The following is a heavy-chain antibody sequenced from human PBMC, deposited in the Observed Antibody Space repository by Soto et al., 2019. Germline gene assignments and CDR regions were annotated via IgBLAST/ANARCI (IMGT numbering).Heavy chain of an antibody. Sequence: QVQLQESGPGLVKPSEALSLTCTVSGGSVNSDSYYWTWIRQPPGKRLEWIGSLYYSGSTNYSPTLKIGVTISVDTAKNQFSLKLSSVTAADTAVYFRASESREFSSSGGLDVWGQGTTVTVSS. V-gene: IGHV4-61*01. CDR3: ASESREFSSSGGLDV. CDR1: GGSVNSDSYY. D-gene: IGHD3-10*01. J-gene: IGHJ6*02. CDR2: LYYSGST.